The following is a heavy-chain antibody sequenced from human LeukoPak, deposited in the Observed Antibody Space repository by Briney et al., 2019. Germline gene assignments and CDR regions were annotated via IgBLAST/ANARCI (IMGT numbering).Heavy chain of an antibody. CDR3: ARTAVEGLESIPPP. CDR1: GFTVSSNY. V-gene: IGHV3-66*01. D-gene: IGHD2-21*01. CDR2: IYSGGST. J-gene: IGHJ5*02. Sequence: GGSLRLSCAASGFTVSSNYMSWVRQAPGKGLEWVSVIYSGGSTYYADSVKGRFTISRDNSKNTLYLQMNSLRAEDTAVYYCARTAVEGLESIPPPWGQGTLVTVSS.